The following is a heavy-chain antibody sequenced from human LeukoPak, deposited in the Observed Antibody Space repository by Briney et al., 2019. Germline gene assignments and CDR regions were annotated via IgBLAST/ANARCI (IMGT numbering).Heavy chain of an antibody. J-gene: IGHJ4*02. CDR1: GGSISSYY. CDR2: IYYSGST. D-gene: IGHD3-10*01. CDR3: AREMPSRPNGSGSPDY. Sequence: PSETLSLTCTVSGGSISSYYWSWIRQPPGKGLEWIGYIYYSGSTNYNPSLKSRVTISVDTSKNQFSLKLSSVIAADTAVYYCAREMPSRPNGSGSPDYWGQGTLVTVSS. V-gene: IGHV4-59*01.